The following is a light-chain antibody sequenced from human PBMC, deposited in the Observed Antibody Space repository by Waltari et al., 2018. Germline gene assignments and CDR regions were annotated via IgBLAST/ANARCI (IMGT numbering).Light chain of an antibody. V-gene: IGLV4-69*01. Sequence: QLVLTQSPSASASLGASVKLTCTLSSGHSSYAIAWHQQQPEKGPRYLMKLNSDGRHSKGDGIPYRFSGSGSGAERYLTISSLQSEDEADYYCQTWGTGIQVFGGGTKLTVL. CDR2: LNSDGRH. CDR1: SGHSSYA. J-gene: IGLJ2*01. CDR3: QTWGTGIQV.